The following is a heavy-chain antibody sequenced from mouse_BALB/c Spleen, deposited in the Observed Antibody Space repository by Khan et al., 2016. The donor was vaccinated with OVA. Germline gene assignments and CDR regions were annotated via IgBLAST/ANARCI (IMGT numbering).Heavy chain of an antibody. Sequence: QVQLQQSGAELVKPGASVKLSCKTSGYTFTSYWIQWVKQRPGQGLGWIGAIFPGTGTTYYHENFKGKATLTIDTSSTTAYMQISRLTSEDSAVEFCARGYVGNYEFAYWGQGTLVTVS. CDR2: IFPGTGTT. J-gene: IGHJ3*01. D-gene: IGHD2-1*01. V-gene: IGHV1S132*01. CDR3: ARGYVGNYEFAY. CDR1: GYTFTSYW.